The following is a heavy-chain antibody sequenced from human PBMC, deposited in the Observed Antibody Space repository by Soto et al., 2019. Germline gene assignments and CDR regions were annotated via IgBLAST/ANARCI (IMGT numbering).Heavy chain of an antibody. D-gene: IGHD6-6*01. CDR3: VIAAPYFDY. V-gene: IGHV4-34*01. J-gene: IGHJ4*02. CDR1: GGSFSGYY. CDR2: INHSGST. Sequence: SETLSLTCAVYGGSFSGYYWSWIRQPPGKGLEWIGEINHSGSTNYNPSLKSRVTISVDTSKNQFSLKLSSVTAADTAVYYCVIAAPYFDYWGQGTLVTVSS.